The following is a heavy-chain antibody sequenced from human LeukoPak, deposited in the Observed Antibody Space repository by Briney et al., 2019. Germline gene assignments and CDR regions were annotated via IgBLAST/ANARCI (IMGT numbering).Heavy chain of an antibody. CDR2: ISWDGGST. J-gene: IGHJ6*03. Sequence: GGSLRLSCAASGFTFDDYAMHWVRQAPGKGLEWVSLISWDGGSTYYADSVKGRFTISRDNSKNSLYLQMNSLRAEDTALYYCAKGSCTNGECYPYYYYYMDVWGKGTTVTVSS. CDR1: GFTFDDYA. D-gene: IGHD2-8*01. CDR3: AKGSCTNGECYPYYYYYMDV. V-gene: IGHV3-43D*03.